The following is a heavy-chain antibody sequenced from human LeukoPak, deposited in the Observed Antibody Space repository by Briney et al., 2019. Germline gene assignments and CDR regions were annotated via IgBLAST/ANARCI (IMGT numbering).Heavy chain of an antibody. D-gene: IGHD3-22*01. CDR1: GGSISSYY. CDR3: ARAGDSGYYHIDY. CDR2: IYTSGTT. Sequence: SETLSLTCTVSGGSISSYYWNWIRQPAGKGLEWIGRIYTSGTTNYNPSLKSRLTMSLDTSKNQFSLKLSSVTAADTAVYHCARAGDSGYYHIDYWGQGTLVTASS. V-gene: IGHV4-4*07. J-gene: IGHJ4*02.